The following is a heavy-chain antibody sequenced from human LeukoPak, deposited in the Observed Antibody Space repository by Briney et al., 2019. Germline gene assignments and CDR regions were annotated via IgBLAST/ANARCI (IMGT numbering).Heavy chain of an antibody. CDR2: IDGGGSST. CDR1: GFAFSNHW. D-gene: IGHD3-3*01. V-gene: IGHV3-74*01. Sequence: PGGSLRLSCAASGFAFSNHWMHWVRQVPGKGLVWVSRIDGGGSSTSYADSVKGRFTISRDNAKNTLYLQMNSLRAEDTAVYYCARDVVNYDFWSGYYKDYGMDVWGQGTTVTVSS. J-gene: IGHJ6*02. CDR3: ARDVVNYDFWSGYYKDYGMDV.